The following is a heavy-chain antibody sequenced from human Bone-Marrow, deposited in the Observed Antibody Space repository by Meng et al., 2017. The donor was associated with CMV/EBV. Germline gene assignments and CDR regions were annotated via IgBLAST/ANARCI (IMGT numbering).Heavy chain of an antibody. CDR2: ISSSSSYI. CDR3: ASGLPVYYYYYGMDV. CDR1: GFTFSSYS. V-gene: IGHV3-21*01. D-gene: IGHD4-17*01. J-gene: IGHJ6*02. Sequence: GGSLRLSCAASGFTFSSYSMNWVRQAPGKGLEWVSSISSSSSYIYYADSVKGRFTISRDNAKNSLYLQMNSLRAEDTAVYYCASGLPVYYYYYGMDVWGQGTTVTVSS.